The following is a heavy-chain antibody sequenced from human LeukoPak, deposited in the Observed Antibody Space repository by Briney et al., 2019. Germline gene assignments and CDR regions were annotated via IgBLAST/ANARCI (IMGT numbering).Heavy chain of an antibody. J-gene: IGHJ4*02. Sequence: PGGSLRLSCAASGFTFSSYGMHWVRQAPGKGLEWVAFIRYDGSNKYYADSVKGRFTISRDNSKNTLYLQMNSLRAEDTAVYYCAKPTAYCSSTSCYFDYWGQGTLVTVSS. CDR1: GFTFSSYG. CDR3: AKPTAYCSSTSCYFDY. D-gene: IGHD2-2*01. CDR2: IRYDGSNK. V-gene: IGHV3-30*02.